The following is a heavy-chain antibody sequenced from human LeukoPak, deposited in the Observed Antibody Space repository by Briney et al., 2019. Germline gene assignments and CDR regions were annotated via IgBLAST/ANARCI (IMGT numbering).Heavy chain of an antibody. CDR3: ARVGTAARHFDY. J-gene: IGHJ4*02. D-gene: IGHD6-6*01. V-gene: IGHV4-59*11. Sequence: PSETLSLTCTVSGGSISSHYWSWIRQPPGKGLEWIGYIYYSGSTNHKPSLKSRVTISVDTSKNQFSLKLSSVTAADTAVYYCARVGTAARHFDYWGQGTLVTVSS. CDR2: IYYSGST. CDR1: GGSISSHY.